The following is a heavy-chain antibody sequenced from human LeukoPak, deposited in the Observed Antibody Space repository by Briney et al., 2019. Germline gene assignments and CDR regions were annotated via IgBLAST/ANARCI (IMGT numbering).Heavy chain of an antibody. CDR2: INWNGGST. J-gene: IGHJ4*02. CDR3: ARDLGYPGYQLLKPIGLYFDN. Sequence: GGSLRFSCAASGFTFDDYGMSWVRQAPGKGLEWVSGINWNGGSTGYADSVKGRFTISRDNAKNSLYLQMNSLRAEDTALYYCARDLGYPGYQLLKPIGLYFDNWGQGTLVTVSS. D-gene: IGHD2-2*01. CDR1: GFTFDDYG. V-gene: IGHV3-20*04.